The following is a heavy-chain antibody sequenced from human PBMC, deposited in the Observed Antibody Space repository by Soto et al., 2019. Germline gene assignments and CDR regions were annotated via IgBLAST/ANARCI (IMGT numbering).Heavy chain of an antibody. CDR2: ISSSGGGK. D-gene: IGHD3-22*01. V-gene: IGHV3-23*01. CDR1: GFTFTTYP. Sequence: GGSLRLSCAASGFTFTTYPMTWVRQAPGAGLEWVSSISSSGGGKHYADSVRGRFTISRDNSKNTVYLQMSSLRGDDTAIYYCARGLMIGVSPPDHWGQGTLVTVSS. CDR3: ARGLMIGVSPPDH. J-gene: IGHJ4*02.